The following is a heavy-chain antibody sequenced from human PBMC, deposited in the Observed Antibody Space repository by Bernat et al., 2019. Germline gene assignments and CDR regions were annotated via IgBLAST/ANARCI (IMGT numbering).Heavy chain of an antibody. CDR1: GFTFSSYW. Sequence: EVQLVESGGGLVQPGGSLRLSCAASGFTFSSYWMSWVRQAPGKGLEWVANIKQDGSEKYYVDSVKGRFTISRDNAKNTLYLQMNSLRAEDTAVYYCARYCISTSCANPYGMDVWGQGTTVTVSS. D-gene: IGHD2-2*01. J-gene: IGHJ6*02. CDR2: IKQDGSEK. CDR3: ARYCISTSCANPYGMDV. V-gene: IGHV3-7*03.